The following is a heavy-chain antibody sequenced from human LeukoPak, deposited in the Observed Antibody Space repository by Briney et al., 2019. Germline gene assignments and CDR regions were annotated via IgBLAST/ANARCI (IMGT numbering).Heavy chain of an antibody. CDR1: GFTFSSHW. V-gene: IGHV3-7*01. J-gene: IGHJ4*02. Sequence: PGGSLRLSCVASGFTFSSHWVSWVRQAPGKGLEWVANINQDGSEKYYVDSVKGRFIISRDNAKNSLHLQMNSLRAEDTAVYYCARDHTAAGILLDYWGQGTLVTVSS. CDR3: ARDHTAAGILLDY. CDR2: INQDGSEK. D-gene: IGHD5-18*01.